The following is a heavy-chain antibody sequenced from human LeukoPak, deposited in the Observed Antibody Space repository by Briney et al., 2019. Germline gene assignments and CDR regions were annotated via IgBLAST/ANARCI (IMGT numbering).Heavy chain of an antibody. CDR3: AREGLHGSGSYYNVYFQH. CDR2: ISYDGSNK. Sequence: GRSLRLSCAASGFTFSSYAMHWVRQAPGKGLDWVAVISYDGSNKYYADSVKGRFTISRDNSKNTLYLQMNSLRAEDTAVYYCAREGLHGSGSYYNVYFQHWGQGTLVTVSS. CDR1: GFTFSSYA. J-gene: IGHJ1*01. V-gene: IGHV3-30*04. D-gene: IGHD3-10*01.